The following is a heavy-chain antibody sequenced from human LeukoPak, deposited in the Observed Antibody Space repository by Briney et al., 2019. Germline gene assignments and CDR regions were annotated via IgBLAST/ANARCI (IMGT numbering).Heavy chain of an antibody. V-gene: IGHV4-4*02. D-gene: IGHD3-22*01. J-gene: IGHJ4*02. CDR2: MYLGGTT. Sequence: SETLSLTCIVSGGSISSLNLWSWLRQPPGKGLEWIGEMYLGGTTNYNPSLKSRVTISVDTSKNQFSLKLSSVTAADTAVYYCASTVMIVPREYWGQGTLVTVSS. CDR3: ASTVMIVPREY. CDR1: GGSISSLNL.